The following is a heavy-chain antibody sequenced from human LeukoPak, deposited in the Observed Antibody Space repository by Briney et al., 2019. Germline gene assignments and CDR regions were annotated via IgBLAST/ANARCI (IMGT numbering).Heavy chain of an antibody. J-gene: IGHJ4*02. CDR3: ARTLGSGSYKYYFDY. V-gene: IGHV3-66*01. CDR2: IYSGGST. Sequence: QPGGSLRLSCTASGFTVSTNYMSWVRQDPGNGLEWVSVIYSGGSTYYAASVKGRFTISRDTSKNTLYLQMNSLRAEDTALYYCARTLGSGSYKYYFDYWGQGTLVTVSS. CDR1: GFTVSTNY. D-gene: IGHD3-10*02.